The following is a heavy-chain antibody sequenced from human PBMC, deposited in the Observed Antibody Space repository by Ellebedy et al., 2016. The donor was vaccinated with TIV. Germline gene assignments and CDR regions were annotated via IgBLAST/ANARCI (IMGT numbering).Heavy chain of an antibody. D-gene: IGHD1-26*01. V-gene: IGHV3-53*01. Sequence: GESLKISCAASGFTVSNKYMSWVRQAPGKGLECVSIIFTGGSTYYADSVKGRFTISRDNSKNTLNLEMNSLRAEDTAVYYCVYGSGSYVGGFDYWGQGTLVTVSS. CDR2: IFTGGST. J-gene: IGHJ4*02. CDR3: VYGSGSYVGGFDY. CDR1: GFTVSNKY.